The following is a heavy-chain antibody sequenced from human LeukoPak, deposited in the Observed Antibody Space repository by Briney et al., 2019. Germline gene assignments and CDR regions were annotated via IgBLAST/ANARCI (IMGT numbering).Heavy chain of an antibody. J-gene: IGHJ6*02. V-gene: IGHV4-39*01. D-gene: IGHD3-9*01. Sequence: PSETLSLNCTVSGCSISSSSYYWGWIRQPPGKGLEWIGSIYYSGSTYYNPSLKSRVTISVDTSKNQFSLKLSCVTAADTAVYYCARLGPYDTSYYYYYGMDVCGQGTTVTVS. CDR1: GCSISSSSYY. CDR3: ARLGPYDTSYYYYYGMDV. CDR2: IYYSGST.